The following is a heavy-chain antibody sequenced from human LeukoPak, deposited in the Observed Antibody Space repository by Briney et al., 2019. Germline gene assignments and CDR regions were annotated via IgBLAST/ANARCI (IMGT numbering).Heavy chain of an antibody. J-gene: IGHJ4*02. CDR2: IIPIFGTA. D-gene: IGHD5-12*01. CDR1: GGTFSSYA. CDR3: ARCSGRLSGPPDY. Sequence: SVKVSCKASGGTFSSYAISWVRQAPGQGLEWMGGIIPIFGTANYAQKFQGRVTITADESTSTAYMELSSLRSEDTAVCYCARCSGRLSGPPDYWGQGTLVTVSS. V-gene: IGHV1-69*13.